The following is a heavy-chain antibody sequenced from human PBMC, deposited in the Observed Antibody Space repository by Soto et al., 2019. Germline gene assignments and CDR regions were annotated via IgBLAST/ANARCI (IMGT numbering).Heavy chain of an antibody. CDR3: ARSCSGGGCYRQVDY. CDR1: GFTFTSHS. CDR2: ITSGSTTI. Sequence: PGGSLRLSCAASGFTFTSHSMNWVRQVPGRGLEWISYITSGSTTIYYGDSVKGRFTISRDNAKNSVYLQMSSLRDEDTAVYYCARSCSGGGCYRQVDYWGQGTLVTVSS. V-gene: IGHV3-48*02. D-gene: IGHD2-15*01. J-gene: IGHJ4*02.